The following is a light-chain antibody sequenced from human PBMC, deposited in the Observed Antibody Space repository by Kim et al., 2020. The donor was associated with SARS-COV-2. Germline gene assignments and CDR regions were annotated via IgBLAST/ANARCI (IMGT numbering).Light chain of an antibody. J-gene: IGLJ3*02. CDR2: GNS. Sequence: QRVTIACTGSSPNIGAGYDVHWYQQLPGTAPKLLVYGNSNRPSGVPDRFSGSKSGTSASLAITGLQAEDEADYYCQSYDISLSAWVFGGGTKLTVL. CDR1: SPNIGAGYD. CDR3: QSYDISLSAWV. V-gene: IGLV1-40*01.